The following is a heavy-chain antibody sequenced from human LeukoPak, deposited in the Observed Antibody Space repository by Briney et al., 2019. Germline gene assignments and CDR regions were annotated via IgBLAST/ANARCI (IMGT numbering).Heavy chain of an antibody. CDR3: ASSKDADTFDY. Sequence: PSETLSLTCTVSGGSISSYYWSWIRQPPRKGLEWIGYIYYSGSTNYNPSLKSRVTISVDTSKNQFSLKLSSVTATDTAVYYCASSKDADTFDYWGQGTLVTVSS. J-gene: IGHJ4*02. D-gene: IGHD5-18*01. V-gene: IGHV4-59*12. CDR1: GGSISSYY. CDR2: IYYSGST.